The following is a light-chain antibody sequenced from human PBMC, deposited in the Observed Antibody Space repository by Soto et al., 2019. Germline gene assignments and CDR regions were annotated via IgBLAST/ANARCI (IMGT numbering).Light chain of an antibody. CDR3: QQYGSPT. J-gene: IGKJ5*01. V-gene: IGKV3-20*01. Sequence: EIVMTQSPATLSVSPGERASLSCRASQSVSTYLAWYQQKPGQAPRLLIYDASNRATGIPDRFSGSGSGTDFTLTISRLEPEDFAVYYCQQYGSPTFGQGTRLEI. CDR2: DAS. CDR1: QSVSTY.